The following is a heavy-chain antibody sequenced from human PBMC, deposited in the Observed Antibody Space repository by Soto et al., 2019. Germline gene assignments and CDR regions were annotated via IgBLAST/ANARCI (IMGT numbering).Heavy chain of an antibody. CDR3: AKDWGIEVAGLLTY. D-gene: IGHD6-19*01. Sequence: SGGSLRLSCAASGFTFRSYAMSWVRQAPGKGLEWVSGTSGSGASTYYADSVKGRFTISRDNSKNTLFLQLNSLRAEDTAVYSCAKDWGIEVAGLLTYWGQGTPVTVSS. CDR1: GFTFRSYA. V-gene: IGHV3-23*01. CDR2: TSGSGAST. J-gene: IGHJ4*02.